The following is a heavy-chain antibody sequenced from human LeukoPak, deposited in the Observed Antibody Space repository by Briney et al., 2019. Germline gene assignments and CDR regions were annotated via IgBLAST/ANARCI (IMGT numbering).Heavy chain of an antibody. CDR3: ARDPRRDVYYSRFDY. CDR2: ISFDGSNK. D-gene: IGHD5-24*01. V-gene: IGHV3-30-3*01. J-gene: IGHJ4*02. Sequence: PGGSLRLSCAASGFSFSSYAMHWVRQPPGKGLEWVAVISFDGSNKYYTDSVKGRFTISRDNSKNTLYLQMNSLRVEDTALYYCARDPRRDVYYSRFDYWGQGTQVSVSS. CDR1: GFSFSSYA.